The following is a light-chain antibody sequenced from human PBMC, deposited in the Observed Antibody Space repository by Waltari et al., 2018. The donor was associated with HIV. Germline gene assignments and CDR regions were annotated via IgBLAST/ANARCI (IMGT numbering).Light chain of an antibody. CDR2: GTS. CDR3: QQYYSIPNT. Sequence: DVHMTPSPSSLSASVGDRVTITCRASQPISNSFAWYQQKPGKAPKPLVYGTSRLESGVPSRFSGSGSGTDYTRSISSMQPGDFASYYCQQYYSIPNTFGQGTKLEIK. V-gene: IGKV1-NL1*01. CDR1: QPISNS. J-gene: IGKJ2*01.